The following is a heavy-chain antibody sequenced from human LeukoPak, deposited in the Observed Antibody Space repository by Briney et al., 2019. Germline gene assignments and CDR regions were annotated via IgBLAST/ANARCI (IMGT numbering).Heavy chain of an antibody. J-gene: IGHJ4*02. V-gene: IGHV4-59*12. CDR1: RGSTSSYN. CDR3: SREGKRDTIIDF. CDR2: IYYSGST. D-gene: IGHD3-10*01. Sequence: PPEALSVTRTEPRGSTSSYNLCWICPRPRERLWRVGYIYYSGSTNYNPSLKSRVTISVDTSKNQFSLKLNSVTAADTAVYYCSREGKRDTIIDFWGQGTLVSVSS.